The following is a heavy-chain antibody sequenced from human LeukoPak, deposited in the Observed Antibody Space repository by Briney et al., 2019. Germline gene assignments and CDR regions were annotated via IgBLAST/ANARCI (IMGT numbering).Heavy chain of an antibody. J-gene: IGHJ4*02. CDR1: GFTFSSYW. D-gene: IGHD3-9*01. Sequence: GGSLRLSCAASGFTFSSYWMSWDRQAPGKGLEWVANIKQDGSEKYYVDSVKGRFTISRDNAKNSLYLQMNSLRAEDTAVYYCARGGALRYFDWLSRYYFDYWGQGTLVTVSS. CDR3: ARGGALRYFDWLSRYYFDY. V-gene: IGHV3-7*01. CDR2: IKQDGSEK.